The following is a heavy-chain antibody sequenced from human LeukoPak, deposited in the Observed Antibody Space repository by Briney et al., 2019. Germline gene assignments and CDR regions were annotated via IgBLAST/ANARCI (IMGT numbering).Heavy chain of an antibody. V-gene: IGHV3-23*01. CDR2: FSDSGGRT. Sequence: GGSLRLSCAVSGITLSNYGMTWVRQAPGKGLEWVAGFSDSGGRTNYADSVKGRFTISRDNPKNTIYLQMNSLRAEDTAVYFCAKRGVVIRVILVGFHKEAYYFDSWGQGALVTVSS. J-gene: IGHJ4*02. CDR1: GITLSNYG. D-gene: IGHD3-22*01. CDR3: AKRGVVIRVILVGFHKEAYYFDS.